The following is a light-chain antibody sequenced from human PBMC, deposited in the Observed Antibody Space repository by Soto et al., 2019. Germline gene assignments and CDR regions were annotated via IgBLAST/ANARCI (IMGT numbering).Light chain of an antibody. Sequence: EIVLTQSPGTLSLSPGERATLSCRASQSVSSRYLAWYQQKPGQAPRLLMYGASNRATGNPDRFSGSGSGTDFTLTISRLEPEDFAVYFCQQYGSSPPFTFGQGTKVEIK. J-gene: IGKJ2*01. CDR1: QSVSSRY. CDR3: QQYGSSPPFT. CDR2: GAS. V-gene: IGKV3-20*01.